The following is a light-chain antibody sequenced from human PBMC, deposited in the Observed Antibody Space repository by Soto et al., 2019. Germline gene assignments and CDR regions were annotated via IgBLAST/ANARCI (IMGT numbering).Light chain of an antibody. J-gene: IGKJ3*01. Sequence: AIHMTQSPSSLSASVGDRVTITCRASQGIRNDLGWYQQKPGKAPKLLIYAASRLETGVPSRFSGSGSGTDFTLTISSLQPQDFATYYCLQEYNYPFTFGPGTKVDFK. CDR1: QGIRND. CDR3: LQEYNYPFT. V-gene: IGKV1-6*01. CDR2: AAS.